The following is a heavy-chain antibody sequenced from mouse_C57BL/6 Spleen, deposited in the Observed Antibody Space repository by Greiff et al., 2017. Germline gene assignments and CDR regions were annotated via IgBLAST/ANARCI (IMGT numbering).Heavy chain of an antibody. V-gene: IGHV1-69*01. Sequence: QVQLQQPGAELVMPGASVKLSCKASGYTFTSYWMHWVKQRPGQGLEWIGEIDPSDSYTNYNQKFKGKSTLTVDKSSSTAYMQLSSLTSEDSAVYYCARADGNYDAMDYWGQGTSVTVSS. CDR1: GYTFTSYW. D-gene: IGHD2-1*01. CDR3: ARADGNYDAMDY. J-gene: IGHJ4*01. CDR2: IDPSDSYT.